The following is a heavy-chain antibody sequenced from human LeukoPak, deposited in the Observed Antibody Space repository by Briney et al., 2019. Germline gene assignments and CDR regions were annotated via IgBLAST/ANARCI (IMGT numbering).Heavy chain of an antibody. Sequence: PGGSLRLSCAAFGITFSNYAMNWVRQAPGKGLEWVSSISSTGSYTYYADSVKGRFTISRDIAKNSLYLQMNSLRAEDTAMYYCARDQRSGSYSQLPMWGQGTMVTVSS. CDR2: ISSTGSYT. CDR3: ARDQRSGSYSQLPM. J-gene: IGHJ3*01. D-gene: IGHD1-26*01. CDR1: GITFSNYA. V-gene: IGHV3-21*01.